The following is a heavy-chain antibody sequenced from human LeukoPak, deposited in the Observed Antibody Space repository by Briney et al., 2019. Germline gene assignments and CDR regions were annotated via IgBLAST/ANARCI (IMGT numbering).Heavy chain of an antibody. CDR3: ARVVSPNWGSSY. Sequence: ASVKVFCKASGYTFTSYGISWVRQAPGQGLEWMGWISAYNGNTNYAQKLQGRVTMTTDTSTSTAYMELRRLRSDDTAVYYCARVVSPNWGSSYWGQGTLVTVSS. CDR2: ISAYNGNT. CDR1: GYTFTSYG. J-gene: IGHJ4*02. D-gene: IGHD7-27*01. V-gene: IGHV1-18*01.